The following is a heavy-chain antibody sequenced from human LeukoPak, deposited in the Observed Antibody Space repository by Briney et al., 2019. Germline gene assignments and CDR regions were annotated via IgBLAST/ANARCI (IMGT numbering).Heavy chain of an antibody. CDR2: ISSSSSYI. CDR1: GFTFSSYS. V-gene: IGHV3-21*01. D-gene: IGHD6-19*01. J-gene: IGHJ4*02. CDR3: ARGGFHAPGYRSTGQYYFDY. Sequence: GGSLRLSCAASGFTFSSYSMNWVRQAPGKGLEWVSSISSSSSYIYYADSVKGRFTISRDNAKNSLYLQMNSLRAEDTAVYYCARGGFHAPGYRSTGQYYFDYWGQGTLVTVSS.